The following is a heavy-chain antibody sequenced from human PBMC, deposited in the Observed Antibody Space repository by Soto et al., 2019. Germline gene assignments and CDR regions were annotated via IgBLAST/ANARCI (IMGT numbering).Heavy chain of an antibody. CDR1: GGSISSGGYY. CDR3: ARGPNYYDSSGYYY. J-gene: IGHJ4*02. CDR2: IYYSGST. Sequence: SETLSLTCTVSGGSISSGGYYWSWIRQHPGKGLEWIGYIYYSGSTYYNPSLKSRVTISVDTSKNQFSLKLSSVTAADTAVYYCARGPNYYDSSGYYYWGQGTLVTVSS. V-gene: IGHV4-31*03. D-gene: IGHD3-22*01.